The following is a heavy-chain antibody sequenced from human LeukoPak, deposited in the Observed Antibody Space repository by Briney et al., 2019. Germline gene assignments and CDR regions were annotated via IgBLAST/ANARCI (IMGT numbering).Heavy chain of an antibody. CDR3: AADCGDN. D-gene: IGHD2-21*02. CDR1: GFTFSVHW. Sequence: PGGSLRLSCTASGFTFSVHWMSWVRQVPGKGLEWVVTMNPDGRHTYYVDSVKGRFTISTDNTKNSLFLQMDSLRVEDTAVYYCAADCGDNWGQGTLVTVSS. J-gene: IGHJ4*02. CDR2: MNPDGRHT. V-gene: IGHV3-7*01.